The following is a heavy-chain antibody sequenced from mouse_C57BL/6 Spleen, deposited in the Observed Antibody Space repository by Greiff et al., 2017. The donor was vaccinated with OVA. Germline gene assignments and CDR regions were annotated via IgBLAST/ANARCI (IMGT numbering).Heavy chain of an antibody. D-gene: IGHD4-1*01. CDR3: ARSTGREGYFDY. V-gene: IGHV1-64*01. CDR2: IHPNSGST. Sequence: QVQLQQPGAELVKPGASVKLSCKASGYTFTSYWMHWVKQRPGQGLEWIGMIHPNSGSTNYNAKFKSKATLTVDKSSSTAYLQLSSLTSEDSAVYYWARSTGREGYFDYWGQGTTLTVSS. J-gene: IGHJ2*01. CDR1: GYTFTSYW.